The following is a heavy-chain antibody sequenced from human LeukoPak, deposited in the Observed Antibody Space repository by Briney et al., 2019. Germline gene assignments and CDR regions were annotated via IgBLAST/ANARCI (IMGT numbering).Heavy chain of an antibody. V-gene: IGHV3-9*01. D-gene: IGHD6-13*01. CDR3: ARAKSSGYSSSCLDY. J-gene: IGHJ4*02. CDR2: ISWNSGSI. Sequence: PGGSPRLSCAASGFTFDDYAMHWVRQVPGKGLEWVSGISWNSGSIGYADSVKGRFTISKDNAKNSLYLQMNSLRAEDTAVYYCARAKSSGYSSSCLDYWGQGTLVTVSS. CDR1: GFTFDDYA.